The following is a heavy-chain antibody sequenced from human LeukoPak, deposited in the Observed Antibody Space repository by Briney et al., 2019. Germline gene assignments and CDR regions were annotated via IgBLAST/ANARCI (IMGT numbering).Heavy chain of an antibody. J-gene: IGHJ4*02. CDR3: ARGPSIGVVITDYEAFDY. CDR1: GGSISSYY. CDR2: IYTSGST. V-gene: IGHV4-4*07. Sequence: SETLSLTCTVSGGSISSYYWSWIRQPAGKGLEWIGRIYTSGSTNYNPSLKSRVTISVDKSKNQFSLKLSSVTAADTAVYYCARGPSIGVVITDYEAFDYWGQGTLVTVSS. D-gene: IGHD3-3*01.